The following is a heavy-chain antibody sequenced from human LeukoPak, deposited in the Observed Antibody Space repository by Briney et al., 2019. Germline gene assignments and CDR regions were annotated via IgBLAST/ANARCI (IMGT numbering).Heavy chain of an antibody. J-gene: IGHJ3*01. Sequence: PGGSLRLSCGVSGFTFNSYSMNWVRQAPGKGLEWVASIIGSGSEMFYAGSLKGRFTISRDNSENSLYLQMNSLRVEDTAVYYCAKVQSDIVGAMFFAFDVWGQGTMVSVSS. V-gene: IGHV3-21*06. CDR1: GFTFNSYS. CDR3: AKVQSDIVGAMFFAFDV. CDR2: IIGSGSEM. D-gene: IGHD1-26*01.